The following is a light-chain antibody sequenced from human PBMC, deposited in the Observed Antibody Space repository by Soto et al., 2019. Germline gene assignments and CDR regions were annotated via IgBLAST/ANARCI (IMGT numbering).Light chain of an antibody. V-gene: IGKV1-5*03. Sequence: DIQLTQSPSTLSASVGDRVTITCRASQSISRWLAWYQQKPGTVPKLLIYAASTLESGVPSRFSGSRSGTEFTLTVSSLLPDYFGTYYCQQYNDSFPYTFGQGTKLEIK. CDR2: AAS. J-gene: IGKJ2*01. CDR1: QSISRW. CDR3: QQYNDSFPYT.